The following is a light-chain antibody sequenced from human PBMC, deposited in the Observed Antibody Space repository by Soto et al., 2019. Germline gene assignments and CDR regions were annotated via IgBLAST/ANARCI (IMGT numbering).Light chain of an antibody. CDR1: SSDIGGYKY. CDR2: EVI. J-gene: IGLJ1*01. Sequence: QSVLTQPPSASGSLGQSVTISCTGTSSDIGGYKYVSWYQQHPGKAPKLIIYEVIRRPSGVPDRFSGSKSGNTASLTVSGLQAEDEADYYCSSSAGTNYLGVFGTGTKVTVL. V-gene: IGLV2-8*01. CDR3: SSSAGTNYLGV.